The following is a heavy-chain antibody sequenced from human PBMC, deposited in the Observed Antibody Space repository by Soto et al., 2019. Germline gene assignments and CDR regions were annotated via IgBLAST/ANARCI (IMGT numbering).Heavy chain of an antibody. V-gene: IGHV1-3*01. CDR3: ARAIVVVTASDAFDI. D-gene: IGHD2-21*02. CDR1: GYTLTSYT. CDR2: INAGNGNT. Sequence: ASLKVSCKASGYTLTSYTMHWVRQAPGQRLEWMGWINAGNGNTKYSQKFQGRVTITRDTSASTAYMELSSLRSEDTAVYYCARAIVVVTASDAFDIWGQGTMVTVSS. J-gene: IGHJ3*02.